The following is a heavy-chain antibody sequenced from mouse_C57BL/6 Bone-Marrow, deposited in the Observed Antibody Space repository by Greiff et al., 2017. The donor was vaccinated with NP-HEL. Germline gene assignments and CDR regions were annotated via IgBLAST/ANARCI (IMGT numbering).Heavy chain of an antibody. CDR1: GFTFSSYA. CDR3: ARLLLLYFDY. Sequence: EVQRVESGGGLVKPGGSLKLSCAASGFTFSSYAMSWVRQTPEKRLEWVATISDGGSYTYYPDNVKGRFTISRDNAKNHLYLQMSHLKSEDTAMYYCARLLLLYFDYWGQGTTLTVSS. J-gene: IGHJ2*01. CDR2: ISDGGSYT. V-gene: IGHV5-4*01. D-gene: IGHD1-1*01.